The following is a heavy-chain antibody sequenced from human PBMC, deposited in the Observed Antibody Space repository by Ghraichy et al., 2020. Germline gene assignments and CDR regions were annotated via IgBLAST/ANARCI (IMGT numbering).Heavy chain of an antibody. CDR3: ARELGDDYMD. D-gene: IGHD3-16*01. CDR2: ISYDGSNK. J-gene: IGHJ4*02. V-gene: IGHV3-30-3*01. CDR1: GFTFSSYA. Sequence: GGSLRLSCAASGFTFSSYAMHWVRQAPGKGLEWVAVISYDGSNKYYADSVKGRFTISRDNSKNTLYLQMNSLRAEDTAVYYCARELGDDYMDWGQGTLVTVSS.